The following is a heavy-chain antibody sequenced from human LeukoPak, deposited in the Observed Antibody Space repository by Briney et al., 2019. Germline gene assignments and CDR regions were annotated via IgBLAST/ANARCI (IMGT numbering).Heavy chain of an antibody. CDR1: GGSISSASYY. CDR2: IYTSGST. Sequence: SETLSLTCTVPGGSISSASYYWSWIRQPAGKGLEWIGRIYTSGSTNYNPSLKSRVTISVDTSKNQFSLNLISVTAADTAVYYCAREERGVAVAGMLLPTYNWFDPWGQGTLVTVSS. CDR3: AREERGVAVAGMLLPTYNWFDP. D-gene: IGHD6-19*01. V-gene: IGHV4-61*02. J-gene: IGHJ5*02.